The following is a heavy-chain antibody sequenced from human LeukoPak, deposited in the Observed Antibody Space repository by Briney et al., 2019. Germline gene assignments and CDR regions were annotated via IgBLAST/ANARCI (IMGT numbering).Heavy chain of an antibody. CDR1: GGTLSSYA. CDR3: ASVTYYYDSSGYYTPIKYYFDY. Sequence: SVKVSCKASGGTLSSYAISWVRQAPGQGLEWMGRIIPILGIANYAQKFQSRVTITADKSTSTAYMELSSLRSEDTAVYYCASVTYYYDSSGYYTPIKYYFDYWGQGTLVTVSS. CDR2: IIPILGIA. D-gene: IGHD3-22*01. V-gene: IGHV1-69*04. J-gene: IGHJ4*02.